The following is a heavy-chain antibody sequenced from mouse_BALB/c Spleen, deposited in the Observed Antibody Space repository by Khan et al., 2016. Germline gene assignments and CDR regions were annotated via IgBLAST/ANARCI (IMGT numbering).Heavy chain of an antibody. Sequence: QIQLVQSGPELKKPGETVKISCKASGYTFTNYGMNWVKQAPGKGLKWMGWINTNTGEPTYAEEFKGRFAFSLETSASTAYLQNNHLNTEETATYFCAEDYYGSNWFAYWGQGTLVTVSA. J-gene: IGHJ3*01. V-gene: IGHV9-3*02. CDR1: GYTFTNYG. CDR3: AEDYYGSNWFAY. CDR2: INTNTGEP. D-gene: IGHD1-1*01.